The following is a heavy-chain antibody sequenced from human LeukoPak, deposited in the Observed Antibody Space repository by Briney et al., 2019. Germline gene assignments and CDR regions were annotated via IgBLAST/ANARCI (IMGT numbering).Heavy chain of an antibody. V-gene: IGHV3-11*01. Sequence: NSGGSLRLSCAASGFTFSDYYMTWIRQAPGKGLEWISYIADSGTTMYYADSVKGRFTISRDNAKNSLYLQMNSLRVEGTAMYYCARVGSNWYWLDPWGQGTLVSVSS. CDR2: IADSGTTM. J-gene: IGHJ5*02. CDR1: GFTFSDYY. D-gene: IGHD6-13*01. CDR3: ARVGSNWYWLDP.